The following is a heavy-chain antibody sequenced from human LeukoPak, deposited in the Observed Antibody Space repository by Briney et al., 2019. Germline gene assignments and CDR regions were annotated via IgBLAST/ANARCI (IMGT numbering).Heavy chain of an antibody. J-gene: IGHJ4*02. CDR2: IKQFGGEK. D-gene: IGHD3-22*01. V-gene: IGHV3-7*03. Sequence: PGGSLRLSCAVSGFTFNTYWMTWVRQAPGRGLEWVANIKQFGGEKYYVDSVEGRFAISRDNAKNSLYLQMNSLRAEDTAVYYCAKDLGYLVRAYDSSGGYDYWGQGTLVTVSS. CDR3: AKDLGYLVRAYDSSGGYDY. CDR1: GFTFNTYW.